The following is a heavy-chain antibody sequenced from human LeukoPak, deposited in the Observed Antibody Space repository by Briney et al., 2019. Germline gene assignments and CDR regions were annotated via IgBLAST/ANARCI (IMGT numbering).Heavy chain of an antibody. V-gene: IGHV1-3*01. CDR1: GYTFTSYA. Sequence: ASVKVACNASGYTFTSYAMHWVRQAPGQRLEWMGWINAGNGNTKYSQKFQGRVTITRDTSASTAYMELSSLRSEDTAVYYCARAWILSHWFDPWGQGTLVTVSS. D-gene: IGHD3-3*01. CDR3: ARAWILSHWFDP. CDR2: INAGNGNT. J-gene: IGHJ5*02.